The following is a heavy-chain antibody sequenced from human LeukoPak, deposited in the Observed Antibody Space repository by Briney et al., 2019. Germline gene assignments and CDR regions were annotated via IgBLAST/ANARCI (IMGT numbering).Heavy chain of an antibody. CDR1: GGSISNYY. D-gene: IGHD3-16*02. CDR2: IYYSGST. J-gene: IGHJ4*02. CDR3: ARRGLSQSFDY. V-gene: IGHV4-59*01. Sequence: PSETLSLTCTVSGGSISNYYWSWIRQPPGKGLEWIGYIYYSGSTNYNPSLKSRVTISVDTSKNQFSLKLSSVTAADTAVYYCARRGLSQSFDYWGRGTLVTVSS.